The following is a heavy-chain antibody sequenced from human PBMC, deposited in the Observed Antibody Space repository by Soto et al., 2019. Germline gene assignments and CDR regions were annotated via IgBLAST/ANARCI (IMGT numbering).Heavy chain of an antibody. J-gene: IGHJ2*01. CDR2: IYYSGST. Sequence: QLQLQESGPGLVKPSETLSLTCTVSGGSISSSSYYWGWIRQPPGKGLEWIGSIYYSGSTYYNPSLKSRVTISVDTSKNQFSLKLSSVTAADTAVYYCARRYEAVAGYWYFDLWGRGTLVTVSS. V-gene: IGHV4-39*01. CDR3: ARRYEAVAGYWYFDL. CDR1: GGSISSSSYY. D-gene: IGHD6-19*01.